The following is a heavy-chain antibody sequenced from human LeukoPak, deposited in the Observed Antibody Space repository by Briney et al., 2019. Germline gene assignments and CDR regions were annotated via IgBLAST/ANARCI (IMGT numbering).Heavy chain of an antibody. D-gene: IGHD2-2*02. CDR1: GFTFSSYA. Sequence: PGGSLGLSCAASGFTFSSYAMSWVRQAPGKGLEGVSAISGSGGSTYYADSVKGRFTISRDNSKNTLYLQVNSLRAEDTGVCYCSIVVVPAAIRGPNWFDPWGQGTLVTVSS. J-gene: IGHJ5*02. CDR2: ISGSGGST. CDR3: SIVVVPAAIRGPNWFDP. V-gene: IGHV3-23*01.